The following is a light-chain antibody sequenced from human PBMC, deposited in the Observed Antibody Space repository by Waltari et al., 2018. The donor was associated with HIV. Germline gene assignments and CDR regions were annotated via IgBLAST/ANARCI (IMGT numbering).Light chain of an antibody. Sequence: EIVMTQSPASLSVSPGERATLSCRASQSISNDLAWYQQRPGQPPSLLIYNTSIRATGIPARFSGSGSGTEFTLTISSLQSEDFVVYYCQQYNKWPLTFGGGAKVEI. V-gene: IGKV3-15*01. J-gene: IGKJ4*01. CDR1: QSISND. CDR2: NTS. CDR3: QQYNKWPLT.